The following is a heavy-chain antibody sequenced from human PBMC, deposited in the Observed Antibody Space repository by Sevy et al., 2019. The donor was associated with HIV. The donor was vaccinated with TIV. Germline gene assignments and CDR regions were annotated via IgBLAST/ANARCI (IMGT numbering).Heavy chain of an antibody. CDR3: AGGDTPMITDLDY. CDR1: GLSFTSNG. J-gene: IGHJ4*02. Sequence: GGSLRLSCAASGLSFTSNGMSWVRQAPGKGLEWVAGITSGGATYYADSVKGRFTVSRDNSKNTLYLQLNNLRADDTAVFYCAGGDTPMITDLDYWGLGTLVTVSS. CDR2: ITSGGAT. D-gene: IGHD3-16*01. V-gene: IGHV3-23*01.